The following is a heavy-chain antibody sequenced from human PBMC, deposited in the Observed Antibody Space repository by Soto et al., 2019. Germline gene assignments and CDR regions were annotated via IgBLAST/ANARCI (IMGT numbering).Heavy chain of an antibody. Sequence: PSETLSLTCTFSVGSISPYYWNCIRHPPGKGLEWIGYIYYSGSTNYNPSLKSRVTISVNTSRNQFSLKLSSVTAADTAVYYCARGYNYGIGRNGYFEFLGQGTLVNVSS. CDR2: IYYSGST. CDR3: ARGYNYGIGRNGYFEF. J-gene: IGHJ4*02. D-gene: IGHD5-18*01. CDR1: VGSISPYY. V-gene: IGHV4-59*01.